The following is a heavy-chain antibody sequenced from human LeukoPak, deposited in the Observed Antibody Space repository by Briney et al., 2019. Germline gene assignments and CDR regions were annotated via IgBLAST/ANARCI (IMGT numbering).Heavy chain of an antibody. CDR2: ISYDGSNK. CDR3: AKTPGYSSGFDC. D-gene: IGHD6-19*01. CDR1: GFTFSSYA. V-gene: IGHV3-30*04. Sequence: PGGSLRLSCAASGFTFSSYAMHWVRQAPGKGLEWVAVISYDGSNKYYADSVKGRFTISRDNSKNTLYLQMNSLRAEDTAVYYCAKTPGYSSGFDCWGQGTLVTVSS. J-gene: IGHJ4*02.